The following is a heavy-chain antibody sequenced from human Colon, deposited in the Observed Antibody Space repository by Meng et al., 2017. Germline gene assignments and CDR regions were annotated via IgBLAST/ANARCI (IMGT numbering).Heavy chain of an antibody. D-gene: IGHD5-12*01. Sequence: QVQLQQWGAGLLKPSEHLSLTCAVYGGSFSGYYWSWIRPPPGKGLEWIGEINHSGSTNSNPSLNSRVTISVDTSKNQFSLKLSSATAADTAVYYCARGRYSGYLPWGQGTLVTVSS. CDR2: INHSGST. J-gene: IGHJ5*02. CDR3: ARGRYSGYLP. CDR1: GGSFSGYY. V-gene: IGHV4-34*01.